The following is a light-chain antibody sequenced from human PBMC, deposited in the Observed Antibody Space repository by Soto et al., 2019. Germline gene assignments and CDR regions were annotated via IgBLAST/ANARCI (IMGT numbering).Light chain of an antibody. J-gene: IGKJ1*01. V-gene: IGKV3-11*01. Sequence: EIVLTQYPATRSLSPGERATLSGRTSQSISSYLAWYQQKRGQAPRLLIYDASNRATGIPARFSGSGSGTDFALTISRLEPEDFAVYFCQQRPSWTFGQGIKVEI. CDR2: DAS. CDR3: QQRPSWT. CDR1: QSISSY.